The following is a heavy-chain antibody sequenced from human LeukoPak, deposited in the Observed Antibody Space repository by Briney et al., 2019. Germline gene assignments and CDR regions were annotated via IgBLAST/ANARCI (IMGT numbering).Heavy chain of an antibody. CDR2: FYYTGST. V-gene: IGHV4-39*01. Sequence: PSETLSLTCTVSRGSISSNGYYWGWIRQPPGKGLGWIGSFYYTGSTFYSPSLKSRATISVDTSKNQFSLKLSSVTAADTSVYYCGRRIGTYHAFDIWGQGTMVTVSS. J-gene: IGHJ3*02. CDR1: RGSISSNGYY. CDR3: GRRIGTYHAFDI. D-gene: IGHD1-26*01.